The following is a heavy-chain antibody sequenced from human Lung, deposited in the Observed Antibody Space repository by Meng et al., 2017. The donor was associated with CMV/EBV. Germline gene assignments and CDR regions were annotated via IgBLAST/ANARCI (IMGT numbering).Heavy chain of an antibody. J-gene: IGHJ6*02. D-gene: IGHD1-26*01. CDR2: IISIFNRA. V-gene: IGHV1-69*06. Sequence: SXXVSXKSSGGTFSSNSISWVRQAPGQGLEWMGDIISIFNRANYAPRFQGRVTISAAKSLNTVYMELTSLTCEDTAVYYCARDGVSSGSDYATYRYYGMDVWGQGTPVTVSS. CDR3: ARDGVSSGSDYATYRYYGMDV. CDR1: GGTFSSNS.